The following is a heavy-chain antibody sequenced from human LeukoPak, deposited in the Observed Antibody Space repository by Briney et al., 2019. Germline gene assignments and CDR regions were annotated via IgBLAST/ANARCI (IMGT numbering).Heavy chain of an antibody. CDR2: IYYSGST. D-gene: IGHD6-19*01. J-gene: IGHJ5*02. CDR1: GGSISSYY. CDR3: ARASSGWYGALFDP. Sequence: SETLSLTCTVSGGSISSYYWSWIRQPPGKGLEWIGYIYYSGSTNYNPSLKSRVTISVDTSKNQFSLKLSSVTAADTAVYYCARASSGWYGALFDPWGQGTLVTVSS. V-gene: IGHV4-59*01.